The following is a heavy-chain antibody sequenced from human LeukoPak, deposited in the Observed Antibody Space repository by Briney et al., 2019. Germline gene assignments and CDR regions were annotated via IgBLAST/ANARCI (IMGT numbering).Heavy chain of an antibody. J-gene: IGHJ4*02. Sequence: QTGGSLRLSCAASRFSFSAYPMGWVRQAPGKGLQWLSGISASGDVTFHADRVKGRFAISRDNSKNTLYLQMNSLRAEDTAVYYCATSTSHWGQGTLVTVSS. D-gene: IGHD2-2*01. V-gene: IGHV3-23*01. CDR1: RFSFSAYP. CDR2: ISASGDVT. CDR3: ATSTSH.